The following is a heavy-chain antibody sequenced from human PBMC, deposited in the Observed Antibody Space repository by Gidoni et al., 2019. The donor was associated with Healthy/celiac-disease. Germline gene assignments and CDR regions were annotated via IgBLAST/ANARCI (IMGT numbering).Heavy chain of an antibody. D-gene: IGHD6-13*01. CDR1: GFTFSSYG. Sequence: QVQLVESGGGVVQPGRSLRLPCAASGFTFSSYGMHWVRQAPGTGLEWVTVISYDGSKKYYADSVKGRFTISRDNSKNTLYLQMNSLRAEDTAVYYCAKVGRELVLDYWGQGTLVTVSS. V-gene: IGHV3-30*18. CDR2: ISYDGSKK. CDR3: AKVGRELVLDY. J-gene: IGHJ4*02.